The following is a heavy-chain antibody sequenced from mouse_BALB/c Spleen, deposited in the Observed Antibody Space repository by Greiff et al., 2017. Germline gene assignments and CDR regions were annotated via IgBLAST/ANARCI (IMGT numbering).Heavy chain of an antibody. V-gene: IGHV5-9-4*01. CDR1: GFTFSSYA. J-gene: IGHJ3*01. Sequence: EVQVVESGGGLVKPGGSLKLSFAASGFTFSSYAMSWVRQSPEKRLEWVAEISSGGSYTYYPDTVTGRFTISRDNAKNTLYLEMSSLRSEDTAMYYCARGDDYDGLAYWGQGTLVTVSA. D-gene: IGHD2-4*01. CDR2: ISSGGSYT. CDR3: ARGDDYDGLAY.